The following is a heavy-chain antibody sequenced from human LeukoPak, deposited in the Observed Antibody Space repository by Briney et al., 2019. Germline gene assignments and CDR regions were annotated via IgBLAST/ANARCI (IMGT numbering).Heavy chain of an antibody. Sequence: PGGSLRLSCAASGFTFSSYGMSWVRQAPGKGLEWVSAISGSGGSTYYADSVKGRFTISRDNSKNTVYLQMNSLTAEATAIYYCAKVRSGYTYGPFDSWGQGTLVTVSS. CDR1: GFTFSSYG. CDR2: ISGSGGST. D-gene: IGHD5-18*01. CDR3: AKVRSGYTYGPFDS. V-gene: IGHV3-23*01. J-gene: IGHJ4*02.